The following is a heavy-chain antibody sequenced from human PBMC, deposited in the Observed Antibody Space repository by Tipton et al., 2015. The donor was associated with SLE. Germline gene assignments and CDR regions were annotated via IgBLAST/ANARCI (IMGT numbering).Heavy chain of an antibody. CDR2: VYHSGNT. V-gene: IGHV4-39*07. CDR1: GGSISSSSYY. Sequence: LRLSCTVSGGSISSSSYYWGWIRQPPGKGLEWIGSVYHSGNTDYNPSLKSRVTISVDTSKNQFSLKLSSVTAADTAVYYCARDAIAAAGTFDYWGQGTLVTVSS. J-gene: IGHJ4*02. CDR3: ARDAIAAAGTFDY. D-gene: IGHD6-13*01.